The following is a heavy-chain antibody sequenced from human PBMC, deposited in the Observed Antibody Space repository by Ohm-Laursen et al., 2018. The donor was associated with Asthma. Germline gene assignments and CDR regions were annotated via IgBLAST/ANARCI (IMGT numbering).Heavy chain of an antibody. D-gene: IGHD2-15*01. CDR3: ARSPFIVVRNQYYYYGMDV. CDR2: MNGNGDTT. CDR1: GFTFRSYA. V-gene: IGHV3-64D*08. Sequence: GSLRLSCTASGFTFRSYAMHWVRQAPGKGLDYVSSMNGNGDTTHYADSVKGRFTISRDNSKNTLYLQMSSLRAEDTAVYYCARSPFIVVRNQYYYYGMDVWGQGTTVTVSS. J-gene: IGHJ6*02.